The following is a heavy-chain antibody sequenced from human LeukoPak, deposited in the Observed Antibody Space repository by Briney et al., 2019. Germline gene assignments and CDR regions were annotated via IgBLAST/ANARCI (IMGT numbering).Heavy chain of an antibody. CDR2: INSDGRTT. CDR1: GFTFRSSW. CDR3: AELGITMIGGV. Sequence: GGALRLSCAASGFTFRSSWIHWGRQVPGRGLGWVSRINSDGRTTNYADSVKGRFTISRDNAKNSLYLQMNSLRAEDTAVYYCAELGITMIGGVWGKGTTVTISS. V-gene: IGHV3-74*01. J-gene: IGHJ6*04. D-gene: IGHD3-10*02.